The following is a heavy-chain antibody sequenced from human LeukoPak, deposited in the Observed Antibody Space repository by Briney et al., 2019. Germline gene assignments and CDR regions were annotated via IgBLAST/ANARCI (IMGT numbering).Heavy chain of an antibody. D-gene: IGHD3-10*01. CDR3: ARAGWFGEFYGPLDY. CDR2: INHSGST. Sequence: KPSETLSLTCAVYGESFSGYYWTWIRQPPGKGLEWIGEINHSGSTTYNPSLKSRVTISVDTSKNKFSLKVTSVTAADTAVYYCARAGWFGEFYGPLDYWGQGSLVTVSS. CDR1: GESFSGYY. V-gene: IGHV4-34*01. J-gene: IGHJ4*02.